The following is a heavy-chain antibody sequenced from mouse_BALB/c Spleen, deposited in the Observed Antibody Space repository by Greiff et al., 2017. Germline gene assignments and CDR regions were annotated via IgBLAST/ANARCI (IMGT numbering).Heavy chain of an antibody. Sequence: EVQLQQSGPELVKPGASVKVSCTASGFTFTSYNMYWVKQSPGESLEWIGYIDPYNGGTSYTQKFKGKATLTVDNTSSTAYMHLNSLTSEDSAVYYYAREVRSYYGLAYWGQGTLVTVSA. CDR3: AREVRSYYGLAY. CDR2: IDPYNGGT. V-gene: IGHV1S135*01. CDR1: GFTFTSYN. J-gene: IGHJ3*01. D-gene: IGHD2-12*01.